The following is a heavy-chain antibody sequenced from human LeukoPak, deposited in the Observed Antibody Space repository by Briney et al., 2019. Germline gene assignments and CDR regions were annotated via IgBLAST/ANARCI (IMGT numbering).Heavy chain of an antibody. CDR1: GFTFSSYA. V-gene: IGHV3-23*01. CDR2: ISGSGGST. CDR3: AKSYYYDSSGYFDY. J-gene: IGHJ4*02. D-gene: IGHD3-22*01. Sequence: GGSLRLSCAASGFTFSSYAMSWVRQAPGKGLEWVSAISGSGGSTYYADSVKGRFTISRDNSKSTLYLQMNSLRAEDTAVYYCAKSYYYDSSGYFDYWGQGTLVTVSS.